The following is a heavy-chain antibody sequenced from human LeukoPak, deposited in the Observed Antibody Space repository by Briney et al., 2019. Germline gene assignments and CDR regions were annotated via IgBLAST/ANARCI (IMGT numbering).Heavy chain of an antibody. J-gene: IGHJ6*04. CDR2: TRYDGNNE. CDR1: GFIFSHYG. Sequence: GGSLRLSCAASGFIFSHYGMHWVRQAPGKGLEWVAFTRYDGNNEYYTNSVKGRFTISRDNSKNTLYLQMNSLRAEDTAVYYCSREMESSCSRPNCYGWPDVGDKATTNTVSS. CDR3: SREMESSCSRPNCYGWPDV. V-gene: IGHV3-30*02. D-gene: IGHD6-13*01.